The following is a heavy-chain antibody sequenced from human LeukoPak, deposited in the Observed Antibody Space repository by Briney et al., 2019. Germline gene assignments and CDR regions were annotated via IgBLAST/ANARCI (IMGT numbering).Heavy chain of an antibody. Sequence: PGGSLRLSCAASGFTFSSYWMRWVRQAPGKGLVWVARINSDGSSTNYADSVKGRFSISRDNAKNTLYLQMNSLRAEDTAVYYCTRSSESGYDYWGQGTLVTVSS. D-gene: IGHD6-25*01. CDR1: GFTFSSYW. CDR2: INSDGSST. CDR3: TRSSESGYDY. V-gene: IGHV3-74*01. J-gene: IGHJ4*02.